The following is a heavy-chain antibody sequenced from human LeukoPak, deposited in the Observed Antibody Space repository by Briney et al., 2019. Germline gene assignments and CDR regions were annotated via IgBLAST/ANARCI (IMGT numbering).Heavy chain of an antibody. CDR1: GGSISSSSYY. J-gene: IGHJ4*02. CDR3: ARGRYYFDY. CDR2: IYYSGST. V-gene: IGHV4-39*07. Sequence: SETLSLTCTVSGGSISSSSYYWGWVRQPPGTGLEWLGSIYYSGSTYYNPSLKSRVTISVDTSKNQFSLKLSSVTAADTAVYYCARGRYYFDYWGQGTLVTVSS.